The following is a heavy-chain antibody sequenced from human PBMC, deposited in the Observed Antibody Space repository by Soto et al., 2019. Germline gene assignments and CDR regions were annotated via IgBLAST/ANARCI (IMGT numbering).Heavy chain of an antibody. J-gene: IGHJ4*02. Sequence: QITLRESGPTLVKPTQTLTLTCTFSGFSLNIPGASMGWIRQPPGKPLEWLALISWNDDKQYSPSLKSRLAITKDTSKNQVVLTITNMDPVDTATYFCTRSGYATGPPEFWGQGTRVTVSS. CDR2: ISWNDDK. CDR3: TRSGYATGPPEF. V-gene: IGHV2-5*01. D-gene: IGHD3-3*01. CDR1: GFSLNIPGAS.